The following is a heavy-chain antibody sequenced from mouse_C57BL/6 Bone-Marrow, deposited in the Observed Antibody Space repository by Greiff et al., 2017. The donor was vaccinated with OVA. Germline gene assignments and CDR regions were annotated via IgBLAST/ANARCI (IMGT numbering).Heavy chain of an antibody. D-gene: IGHD1-1*01. CDR1: GYTFTSYW. CDR2: IHPNSGST. CDR3: ASLYYTWYFDV. J-gene: IGHJ1*03. Sequence: QVQLQQSGAELVKPGASVKLSCKASGYTFTSYWMHWVKQRPGQGLEWIGMIHPNSGSTNYNEKFKSKATLTVDKSSSTAYMQLSSLTSEDSAVYYCASLYYTWYFDVWGTGTTVTVSS. V-gene: IGHV1-64*01.